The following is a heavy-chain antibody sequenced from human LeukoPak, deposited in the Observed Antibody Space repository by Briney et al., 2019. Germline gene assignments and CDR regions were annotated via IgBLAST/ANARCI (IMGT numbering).Heavy chain of an antibody. CDR3: ARERSTSYSGSFYRYFDF. Sequence: GASVKVSCKASGYTFTSYAMNWVRQAPGQGLEWMGRINPNSGGTNYAQKFQGRVTMTRDTSISTAYMELSRLRSDDTAVYYCARERSTSYSGSFYRYFDFWGQGTLVTVSS. CDR2: INPNSGGT. D-gene: IGHD1-26*01. V-gene: IGHV1-2*06. J-gene: IGHJ4*02. CDR1: GYTFTSYA.